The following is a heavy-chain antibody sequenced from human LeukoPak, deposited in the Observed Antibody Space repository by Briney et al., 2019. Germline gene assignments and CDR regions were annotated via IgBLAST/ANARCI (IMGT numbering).Heavy chain of an antibody. Sequence: HPGRSLRLSCAASGFTFSSYAMSWVRQAPGKGLEWVSAISGSGGSTYYADSVKGRFTISRDNSKNTLDLHMNSLRAEDTAVYYCAAPLTGLHHWGQGILVTVSS. CDR1: GFTFSSYA. J-gene: IGHJ4*02. V-gene: IGHV3-23*01. CDR2: ISGSGGST. D-gene: IGHD1-14*01. CDR3: AAPLTGLHH.